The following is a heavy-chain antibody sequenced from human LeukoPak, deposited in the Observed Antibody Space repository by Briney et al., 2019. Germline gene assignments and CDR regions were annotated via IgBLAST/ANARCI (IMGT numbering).Heavy chain of an antibody. Sequence: SETLSLTCTVSGGSISSYYWSWIRQPPGKGLQWIGYIYYSGSTNYNPSLKSRVTISVDTSKNQFSLKLSSVTAADTAVYYCARDLLLPYAVDIWGQGTMVTVSS. CDR2: IYYSGST. D-gene: IGHD2-15*01. V-gene: IGHV4-59*01. J-gene: IGHJ3*02. CDR1: GGSISSYY. CDR3: ARDLLLPYAVDI.